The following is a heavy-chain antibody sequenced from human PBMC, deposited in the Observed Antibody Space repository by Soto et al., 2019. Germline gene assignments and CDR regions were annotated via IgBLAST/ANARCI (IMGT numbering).Heavy chain of an antibody. Sequence: QMQLVQSGAEVKKTGSSVKVSCNASGYTFTYRYLHWVRQAPGQALEWMGWITPFNGNTNYAQKCQDRVTSTRDRTMSTAYMELSSLRSEDTAMYDCATEGWELLPHEVTSNYYFDYWGQGTLVTVSS. D-gene: IGHD1-26*01. V-gene: IGHV1-45*02. CDR2: ITPFNGNT. J-gene: IGHJ4*02. CDR3: ATEGWELLPHEVTSNYYFDY. CDR1: GYTFTYRY.